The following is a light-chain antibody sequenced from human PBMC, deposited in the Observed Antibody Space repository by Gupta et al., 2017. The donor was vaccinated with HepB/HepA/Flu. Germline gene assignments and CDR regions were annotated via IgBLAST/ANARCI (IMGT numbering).Light chain of an antibody. V-gene: IGKV3-15*01. J-gene: IGKJ2*01. Sequence: ELVMTQSPATLSVSPGERATLSCRASQSISSNLAWYQQKPGQAPRLLMYGASTRATGIPARFSGSGYGTEFTLTISSRQSEDFAVYYCQQDNNWPMSTFGQGTKLDIK. CDR3: QQDNNWPMST. CDR1: QSISSN. CDR2: GAS.